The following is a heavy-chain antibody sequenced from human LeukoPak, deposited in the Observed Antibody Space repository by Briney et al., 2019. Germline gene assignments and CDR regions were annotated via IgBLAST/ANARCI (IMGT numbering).Heavy chain of an antibody. CDR2: IDPKTGGT. CDR3: ARELVVGYAPPSFDY. V-gene: IGHV1-2*02. Sequence: SVKVSCTASGYTFTGYYIKRVRQAPGPRLGWMGWIDPKTGGTKYAQKLQARVTMTSVTSLSRVSFDLRSLRSDATAGHCCARELVVGYAPPSFDYGGQGTLVTVSS. J-gene: IGHJ4*02. D-gene: IGHD6-13*01. CDR1: GYTFTGYY.